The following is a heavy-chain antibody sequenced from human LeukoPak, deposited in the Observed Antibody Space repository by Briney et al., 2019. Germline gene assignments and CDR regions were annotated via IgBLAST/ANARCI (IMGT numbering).Heavy chain of an antibody. CDR3: AGSRARAPYYFVY. V-gene: IGHV4-59*01. J-gene: IGHJ4*02. D-gene: IGHD2-15*01. Sequence: SETLSLTCTVSGGSISSYYWSWIRQPPGKGLEWIGYIYYSGSTNYNPSLKSRVTISVDTSKNQFSLKLSSVTAADTAVYYCAGSRARAPYYFVYWGQGTLVPVSS. CDR2: IYYSGST. CDR1: GGSISSYY.